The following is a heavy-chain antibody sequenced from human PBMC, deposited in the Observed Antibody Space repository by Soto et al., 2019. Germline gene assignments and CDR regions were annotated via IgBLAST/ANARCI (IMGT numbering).Heavy chain of an antibody. D-gene: IGHD6-19*01. CDR2: IYYSGST. J-gene: IGHJ5*02. V-gene: IGHV4-59*01. CDR3: ARRYSSGWSGWFDP. Sequence: SETLSLTSTVSGGSISSYYWSWIRQPPGKGLERIGYIYYSGSTNYDPSLKSRVTISVDTSKNQFCLNLSSVTAADTALYFCARRYSSGWSGWFDPWGQGTLVTVPS. CDR1: GGSISSYY.